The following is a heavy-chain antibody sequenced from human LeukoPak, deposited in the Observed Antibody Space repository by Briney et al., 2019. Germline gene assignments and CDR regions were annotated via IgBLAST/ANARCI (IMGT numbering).Heavy chain of an antibody. V-gene: IGHV4-59*01. Sequence: SETLPLTCTVSGGSISSYYWSWIRQPPGKGLEWIGYIYYSGSTNYNPSLKSRVTISVDTSKNQFSLKLSSVTAADTAVYYCARERDDYGDNNWFDPWGQGTLVTVSS. CDR1: GGSISSYY. CDR3: ARERDDYGDNNWFDP. J-gene: IGHJ5*02. CDR2: IYYSGST. D-gene: IGHD4-17*01.